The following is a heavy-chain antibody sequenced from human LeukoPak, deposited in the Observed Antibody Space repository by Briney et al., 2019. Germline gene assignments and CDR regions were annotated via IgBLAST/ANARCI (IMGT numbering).Heavy chain of an antibody. CDR1: GFTFSSYG. CDR3: APSGALGYCSGGSCYNQFYFDY. J-gene: IGHJ4*02. V-gene: IGHV3-48*04. CDR2: ISSSGSTI. D-gene: IGHD2-15*01. Sequence: GESLRLSCAASGFTFSSYGMHWVRQAPGKGLEWVSYISSSGSTIYYADSVKGRFTISRDNAKNSLYLQMNSLRAEDTAVYYCAPSGALGYCSGGSCYNQFYFDYWGQGTLVTVSS.